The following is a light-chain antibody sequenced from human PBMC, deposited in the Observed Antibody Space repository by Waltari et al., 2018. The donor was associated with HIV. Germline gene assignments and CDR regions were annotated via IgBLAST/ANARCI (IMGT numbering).Light chain of an antibody. Sequence: EIVLTQSPATLSLSPGERATLSCTAGAGISRYLGWYQQRPGQAPRLLIYDASHRATGIPDRFSGSGSGTEFTLTISSLEPEDFAVYFCQQRGSGWLTFGGGTKVEIK. CDR1: AGISRY. V-gene: IGKV3-11*01. CDR3: QQRGSGWLT. J-gene: IGKJ4*01. CDR2: DAS.